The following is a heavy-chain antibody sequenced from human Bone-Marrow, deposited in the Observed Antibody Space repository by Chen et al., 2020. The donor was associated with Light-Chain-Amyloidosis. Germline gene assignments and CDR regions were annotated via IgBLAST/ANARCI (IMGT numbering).Heavy chain of an antibody. D-gene: IGHD6-13*01. CDR3: ARDHSSGWYPYQDY. CDR2: IKEDGSQK. J-gene: IGHJ4*02. V-gene: IGHV3-7*03. CDR1: GFPCRSPG. Sequence: GPLVEAGGGWVPPGGSLKLSCAASGFPCRSPGMRWVRKAPGKGLEWVANIKEDGSQKYYVDSVKGQFTISRDNAKNSLYLQMNSLRAEDTAVYYCARDHSSGWYPYQDYWGQGTLVSVSS.